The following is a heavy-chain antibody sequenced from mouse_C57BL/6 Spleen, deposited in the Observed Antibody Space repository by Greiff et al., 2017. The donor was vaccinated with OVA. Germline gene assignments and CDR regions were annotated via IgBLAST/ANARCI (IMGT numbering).Heavy chain of an antibody. CDR1: GFTFSDYY. D-gene: IGHD4-1*01. CDR3: ARQLGRNRYFDV. Sequence: EVNLVESGGGLVQPGGSLKLSCAASGFTFSDYYMYWVRQTPEKRLEWVAYISNVGGSTYYPDTVKGRFTISRDNAKNTLYLQMSRLKSEDTAMYYCARQLGRNRYFDVWGTGTTVTVSS. J-gene: IGHJ1*03. CDR2: ISNVGGST. V-gene: IGHV5-12*01.